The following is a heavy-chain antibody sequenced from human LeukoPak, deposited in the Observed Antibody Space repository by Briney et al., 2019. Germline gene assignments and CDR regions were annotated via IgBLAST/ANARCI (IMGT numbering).Heavy chain of an antibody. V-gene: IGHV1-2*02. D-gene: IGHD6-13*01. CDR3: ASRNIAAADPYYDY. Sequence: ASVKVSCKASGYTFTGYYMHWVRQAPGQGLEWVGWINPKSGGTNYAQKFQGRVTMTRDTSISTAYMELSRLRSDDTAVYYCASRNIAAADPYYDYWGQGTLVTVSS. CDR2: INPKSGGT. CDR1: GYTFTGYY. J-gene: IGHJ4*02.